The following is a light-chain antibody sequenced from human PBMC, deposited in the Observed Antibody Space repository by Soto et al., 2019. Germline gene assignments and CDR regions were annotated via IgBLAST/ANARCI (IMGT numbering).Light chain of an antibody. V-gene: IGKV3-11*01. CDR2: DAS. Sequence: EIVLTQSPATLSLSPGERATLSCRASQSVSSYLAWYQQKPGQAPRLLIYDASNRATGIPARFSGSGSGTDFTLNISSLEPEDFAVYYCQQRHIWPPVTLGQGTRLEIK. J-gene: IGKJ5*01. CDR3: QQRHIWPPVT. CDR1: QSVSSY.